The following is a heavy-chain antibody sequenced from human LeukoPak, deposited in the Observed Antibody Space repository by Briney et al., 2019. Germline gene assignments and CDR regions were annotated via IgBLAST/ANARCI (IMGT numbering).Heavy chain of an antibody. V-gene: IGHV3-21*01. Sequence: PGGSLRLSCAASGFTFSSYSMNWVRQAPGKGLEWVSSISSSSSYIYYADSVKGRFTISRDNAKNSLYLQMNSLRAEDTAVYYCARVGYYDSSGTDAFDIWGQGTMVTVSS. CDR2: ISSSSSYI. CDR3: ARVGYYDSSGTDAFDI. CDR1: GFTFSSYS. J-gene: IGHJ3*02. D-gene: IGHD3-22*01.